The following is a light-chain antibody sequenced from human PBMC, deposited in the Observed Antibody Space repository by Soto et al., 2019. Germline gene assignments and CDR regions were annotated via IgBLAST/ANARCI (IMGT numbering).Light chain of an antibody. CDR1: SSDVGDNY. CDR2: EVT. CDR3: SAYAGSNTVV. J-gene: IGLJ1*01. Sequence: QSALAQPPSASGSLGQSVPISCTGTSSDVGDNYVSCYQQHLGKAPKLIIYEVTLRPSGVPDRCSGSKSGNTASLTVSGRHADDEADYYSSAYAGSNTVVFGTGTKVTVL. V-gene: IGLV2-8*01.